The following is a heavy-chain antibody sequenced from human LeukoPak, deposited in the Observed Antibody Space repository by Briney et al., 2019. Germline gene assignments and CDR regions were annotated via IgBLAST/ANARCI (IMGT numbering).Heavy chain of an antibody. D-gene: IGHD6-13*01. CDR1: GYTFTIYG. J-gene: IGHJ4*02. CDR3: ARFPGIAAAGRGDY. CDR2: ISAYNGNT. Sequence: GASVTVSCKASGYTFTIYGISWVRQAPGQGPEWMGCISAYNGNTNYAQKLQGRVTMTTNTSTSTAYTEPRSLRSDDTAGYYCARFPGIAAAGRGDYWGQGTLVTVSS. V-gene: IGHV1-18*01.